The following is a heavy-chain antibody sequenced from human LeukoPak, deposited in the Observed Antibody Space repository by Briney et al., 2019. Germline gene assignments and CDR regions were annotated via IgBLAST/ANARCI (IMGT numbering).Heavy chain of an antibody. J-gene: IGHJ4*02. V-gene: IGHV3-23*01. CDR1: GFTFSSYA. D-gene: IGHD3-16*02. CDR3: ARGGYSYGSQYYFDY. Sequence: GGSLRLSCAASGFTFSSYAMNWVRQAPGKGLEWVSGSDTGSGTHYADSVKGRFTISRDISKNTLYLQMNSLTAEDTAVYFCARGGYSYGSQYYFDYWGQGTLVTVFS. CDR2: SDTGSGT.